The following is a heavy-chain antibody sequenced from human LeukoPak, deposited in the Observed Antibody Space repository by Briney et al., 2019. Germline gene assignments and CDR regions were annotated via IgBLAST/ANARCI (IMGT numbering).Heavy chain of an antibody. CDR1: GGTFSSYA. D-gene: IGHD5-12*01. Sequence: SVKVSCKASGGTFSSYAISWVRQAPGQGLEWMGGIIPIFGTANYAQKFQGRVTITADESTSTAYMELSSLRSEDTAVYYCASTAWPQGPYYYYGMDVWGQGTTVTVSS. CDR3: ASTAWPQGPYYYYGMDV. V-gene: IGHV1-69*13. CDR2: IIPIFGTA. J-gene: IGHJ6*02.